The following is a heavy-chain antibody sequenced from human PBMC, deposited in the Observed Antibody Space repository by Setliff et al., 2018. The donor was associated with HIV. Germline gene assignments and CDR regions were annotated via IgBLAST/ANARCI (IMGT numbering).Heavy chain of an antibody. CDR3: ARGNPDFDILTGYWSHYFHY. D-gene: IGHD3-9*01. Sequence: SETLSLTCNVSGGSIRSNRDHWGWIRQPPGKGLEWIGEINHSGSTNYNPSLKSRVAISVDTSKNQFSVKLSSVTAADTAVYYCARGNPDFDILTGYWSHYFHYWGQGRPVTVSS. J-gene: IGHJ4*02. CDR1: GGSIRSNRDH. CDR2: INHSGST. V-gene: IGHV4-39*07.